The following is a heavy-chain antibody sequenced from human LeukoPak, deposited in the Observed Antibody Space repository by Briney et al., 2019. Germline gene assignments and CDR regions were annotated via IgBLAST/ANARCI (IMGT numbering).Heavy chain of an antibody. V-gene: IGHV3-33*01. D-gene: IGHD5-12*01. CDR3: ARAYSGYDRTDY. J-gene: IGHJ4*02. CDR2: IWYDGSNK. CDR1: GFTFSSYG. Sequence: GGSLRLSCAASGFTFSSYGMHWVREAPGKGLEWVAVIWYDGSNKYYADSVKGRFTISRDNSKNTLYLQMNSLRAEDTAVYYCARAYSGYDRTDYWGQGTLVTVSS.